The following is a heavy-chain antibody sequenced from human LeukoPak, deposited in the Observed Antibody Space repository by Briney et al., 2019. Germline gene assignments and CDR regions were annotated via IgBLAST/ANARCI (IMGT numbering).Heavy chain of an antibody. CDR1: GYSFTSYW. V-gene: IGHV5-51*01. CDR2: IYPGDSDT. Sequence: GESLKISCKGSGYSFTSYWIGWVRQMPGKGLEWMGIIYPGDSDTRYSPSFQGQVTISADKSISTAYLQWSSLKASDTAMYYCARHLRAFSSSWHYFDYWGQGTLVSVSS. D-gene: IGHD6-13*01. J-gene: IGHJ4*02. CDR3: ARHLRAFSSSWHYFDY.